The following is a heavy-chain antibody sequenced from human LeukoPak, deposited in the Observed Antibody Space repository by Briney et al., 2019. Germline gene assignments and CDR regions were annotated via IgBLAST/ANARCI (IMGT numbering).Heavy chain of an antibody. CDR3: ARMGQEGIAAPVKFRWFDP. Sequence: GGSLRLSCAASGFTFSSDWMIWVRQAPGKGLEWVANIKQDGSEKYYVDSVKGRFTISRDNAKNSLYLQMNSLRAEDTAVYYCARMGQEGIAAPVKFRWFDPWGQGTLVTVSS. V-gene: IGHV3-7*03. D-gene: IGHD6-13*01. J-gene: IGHJ5*02. CDR1: GFTFSSDW. CDR2: IKQDGSEK.